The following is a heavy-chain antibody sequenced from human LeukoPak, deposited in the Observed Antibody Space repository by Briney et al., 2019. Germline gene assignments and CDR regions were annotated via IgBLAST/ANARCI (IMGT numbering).Heavy chain of an antibody. CDR2: IKSKTDGGTT. J-gene: IGHJ4*02. CDR1: GFTFSNAW. Sequence: GGSLRLSCAASGFTFSNAWMSWVRQAPGKGLEWVGRIKSKTDGGTTDYATPVKGRFTISGDDSKNTLYLQMNSLKTEDTAVYYRTNPPDYFDYWGQGTLVTVSS. D-gene: IGHD1-14*01. CDR3: TNPPDYFDY. V-gene: IGHV3-15*01.